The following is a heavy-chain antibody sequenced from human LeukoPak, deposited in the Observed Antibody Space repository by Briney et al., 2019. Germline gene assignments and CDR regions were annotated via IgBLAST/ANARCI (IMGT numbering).Heavy chain of an antibody. Sequence: GGSLRLSCAASGFTFSSYWMHWVRQAPGKGLVWVLRIDSDGSNTYYADSVKGRFTISRDNARNTLYLQMNSLRAEDTAVYYCAREGVASYWYFDLWGRGTLVTVSS. V-gene: IGHV3-74*01. J-gene: IGHJ2*01. CDR2: IDSDGSNT. D-gene: IGHD3-10*01. CDR3: AREGVASYWYFDL. CDR1: GFTFSSYW.